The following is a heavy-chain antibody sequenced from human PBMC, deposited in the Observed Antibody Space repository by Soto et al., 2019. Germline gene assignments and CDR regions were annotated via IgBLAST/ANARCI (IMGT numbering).Heavy chain of an antibody. CDR2: ISYDGSNK. CDR3: AKPIRIAARPGRFGNYYYGMDV. D-gene: IGHD6-6*01. J-gene: IGHJ6*02. V-gene: IGHV3-30*18. CDR1: GFTFSSYG. Sequence: RLSCAASGFTFSSYGMHWVRQAPGKGLEWVAVISYDGSNKYYADSVKGRFTISRDNSKNTLYLQMNSLRAEDTAVYYCAKPIRIAARPGRFGNYYYGMDVWGQGTTVTVSS.